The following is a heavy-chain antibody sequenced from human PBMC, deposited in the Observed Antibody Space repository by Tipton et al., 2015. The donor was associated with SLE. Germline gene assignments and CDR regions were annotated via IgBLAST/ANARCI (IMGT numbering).Heavy chain of an antibody. V-gene: IGHV4-34*01. CDR2: INHSGRT. Sequence: TLSLTCAVYGASLTDHFYWIWIRQPPGKGLEWIGTINHSGRTNYIPTLKSRVTISKDTTKNQFSLKLTSVTAADTAVYYCARGRELPYWGQGTLVTVSS. D-gene: IGHD1-26*01. CDR1: GASLTDHFY. J-gene: IGHJ4*02. CDR3: ARGRELPY.